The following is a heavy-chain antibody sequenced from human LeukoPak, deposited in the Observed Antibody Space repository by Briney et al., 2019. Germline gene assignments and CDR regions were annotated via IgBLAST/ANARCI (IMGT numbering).Heavy chain of an antibody. D-gene: IGHD6-13*01. V-gene: IGHV3-30-3*01. CDR3: AREKTAAGDGDDAFDI. J-gene: IGHJ3*02. CDR1: GFTFSSYA. Sequence: GGSLRLSCAASGFTFSSYAMHWVRQAPGKGLEWVAVISYDGSNKYYADSVKGRFTISRDNSKNTLYLQMNSLRAEDTAVFYCAREKTAAGDGDDAFDIWGQGTMVTVSS. CDR2: ISYDGSNK.